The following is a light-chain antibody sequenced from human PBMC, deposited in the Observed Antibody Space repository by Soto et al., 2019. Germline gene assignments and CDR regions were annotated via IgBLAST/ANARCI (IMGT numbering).Light chain of an antibody. Sequence: DIQMTQSPSSVSASVGDRVTITCRASQGINNWLAWYQQKPGNAPKVLISIVSSLQSGVPSRFSGSRSETDFTLTITSLQPEDSATYYCQQGNSFPLTFGGGTKVDI. CDR1: QGINNW. V-gene: IGKV1-12*01. CDR3: QQGNSFPLT. CDR2: IVS. J-gene: IGKJ4*01.